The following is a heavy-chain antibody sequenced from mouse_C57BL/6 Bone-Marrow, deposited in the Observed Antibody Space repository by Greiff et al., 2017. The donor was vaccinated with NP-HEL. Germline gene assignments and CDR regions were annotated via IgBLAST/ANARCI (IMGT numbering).Heavy chain of an antibody. CDR1: GFTFSSYA. Sequence: EVQVVESGGGLVKPGGSLKLSCAASGFTFSSYAMSWVRQTPEKRLEWVATISDGGSYTYYPDNVKGRFTISRDNAKNNLYLQMSHLKSENTAMYCCARYHYYGGSYAIAYWGQGTLVTVSA. CDR3: ARYHYYGGSYAIAY. J-gene: IGHJ3*01. CDR2: ISDGGSYT. V-gene: IGHV5-4*01. D-gene: IGHD1-1*01.